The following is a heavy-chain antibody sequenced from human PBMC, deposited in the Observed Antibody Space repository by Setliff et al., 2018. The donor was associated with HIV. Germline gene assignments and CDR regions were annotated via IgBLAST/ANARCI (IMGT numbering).Heavy chain of an antibody. J-gene: IGHJ6*03. V-gene: IGHV4-34*01. Sequence: PSETLSLTCAVYVGSFSGHYWIWIRQPPGKGLEWIGETNPSGSTKYNPSLKSRVTISVDRSKNRFSLKLTSVTAADTAVYYCARGQDLGATWTGYYYYYMDVWGKGTTVTVSS. CDR2: TNPSGST. CDR3: ARGQDLGATWTGYYYYYMDV. CDR1: VGSFSGHY. D-gene: IGHD1-26*01.